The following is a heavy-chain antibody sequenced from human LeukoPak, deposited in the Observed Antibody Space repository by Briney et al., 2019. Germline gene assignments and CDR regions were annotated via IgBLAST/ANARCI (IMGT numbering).Heavy chain of an antibody. CDR2: ISSSSSYI. D-gene: IGHD7-27*01. Sequence: GGSLRLSCAASGFTFSSYSMNWVRQAPGKGLEGVSSISSSSSYIYYADSVKGRFTISRDNAKNSLYLQMNSLRAEDTAVYYCARASANWDYMDVWGKGTTVTVSS. CDR1: GFTFSSYS. CDR3: ARASANWDYMDV. V-gene: IGHV3-21*01. J-gene: IGHJ6*03.